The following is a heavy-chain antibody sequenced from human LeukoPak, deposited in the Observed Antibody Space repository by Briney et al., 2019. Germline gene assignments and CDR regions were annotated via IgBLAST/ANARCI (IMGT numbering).Heavy chain of an antibody. V-gene: IGHV1-18*01. CDR1: GYTFTSYG. D-gene: IGHD3-3*01. Sequence: ASVKVSCKASGYTFTSYGISWVRQAPGQGLEWMGWISAYNGNTNYAQKLQGRVTMTTDTSTSTAYMELRSLRSDDTAVYYCARVETYYDFWSGYYRDPNWFDPWGQGTLVTVSS. CDR3: ARVETYYDFWSGYYRDPNWFDP. J-gene: IGHJ5*02. CDR2: ISAYNGNT.